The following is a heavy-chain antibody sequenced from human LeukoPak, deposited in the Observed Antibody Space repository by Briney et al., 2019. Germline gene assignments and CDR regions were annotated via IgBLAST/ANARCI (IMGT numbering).Heavy chain of an antibody. D-gene: IGHD2-15*01. V-gene: IGHV3-66*01. CDR1: GFTVSRNY. Sequence: GGSLRLSCAASGFTVSRNYISWVRQAPGKGLEWVSVIYSGGSTYYADAVQGRFTISRDNSKNTLYLQMNRLRAEDTAVYYCARDSAGYCSFVGCYSFGAYDNWGQGTLVTVSS. J-gene: IGHJ4*02. CDR3: ARDSAGYCSFVGCYSFGAYDN. CDR2: IYSGGST.